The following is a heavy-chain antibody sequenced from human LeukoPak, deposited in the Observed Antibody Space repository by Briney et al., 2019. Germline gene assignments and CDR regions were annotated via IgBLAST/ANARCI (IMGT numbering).Heavy chain of an antibody. Sequence: GGSLRLSCAASGFTFSNYGMHWVRQAPGKGLEWVAVISYDGSNKYYADSVKGRFTISRDNSKNTLYLQVNSLRAEDTAVYYCAKAANGIAVAGYYYYGLDVWGQGTTVTVSS. J-gene: IGHJ6*02. V-gene: IGHV3-30*18. CDR1: GFTFSNYG. CDR2: ISYDGSNK. D-gene: IGHD6-19*01. CDR3: AKAANGIAVAGYYYYGLDV.